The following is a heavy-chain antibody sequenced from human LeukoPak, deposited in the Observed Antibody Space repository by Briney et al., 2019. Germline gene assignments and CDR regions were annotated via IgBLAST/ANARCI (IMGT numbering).Heavy chain of an antibody. CDR2: ISGSGGST. CDR3: AKVSAPPAYCGGDCYSGIDY. D-gene: IGHD2-21*02. V-gene: IGHV3-23*01. CDR1: GFIFSSYA. Sequence: PGGSLRLSCAASGFIFSSYAMYWVRQAPGKGLEWVSAISGSGGSTYYADSVKGRFTISRDNSENTLYLQMNSLRAEDTAVYYCAKVSAPPAYCGGDCYSGIDYWGQGTLVTVSS. J-gene: IGHJ4*02.